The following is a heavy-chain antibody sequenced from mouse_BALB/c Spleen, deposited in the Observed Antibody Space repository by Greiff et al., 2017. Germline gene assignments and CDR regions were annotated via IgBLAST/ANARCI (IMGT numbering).Heavy chain of an antibody. V-gene: IGHV1-7*01. CDR2: INPSTGYT. CDR1: GYTFTSYW. J-gene: IGHJ3*01. Sequence: VQLQQSGAELAKPGASVKMSCKASGYTFTSYWMHWVKQRPGQGLEWIGYINPSTGYTEYNQKFKDKATLTADKSSSTAYMQLSSLTSEDSAVYYCARGGANWDVWFAYWGQGTLVTVSA. D-gene: IGHD4-1*01. CDR3: ARGGANWDVWFAY.